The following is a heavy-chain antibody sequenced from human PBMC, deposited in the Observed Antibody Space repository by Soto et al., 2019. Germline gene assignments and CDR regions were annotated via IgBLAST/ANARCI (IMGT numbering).Heavy chain of an antibody. J-gene: IGHJ3*02. CDR1: GYTFTSYG. V-gene: IGHV1-18*01. Sequence: ASVKVSCKASGYTFTSYGISWVRHAPGQGLEWMGWISAYNGNTNYAQKLQGRVTMTTDTSTSTAYMELRSLRSDDTAVYYCARAMGLSGYAGAFDIWGQGTMVTVSS. CDR2: ISAYNGNT. D-gene: IGHD5-12*01. CDR3: ARAMGLSGYAGAFDI.